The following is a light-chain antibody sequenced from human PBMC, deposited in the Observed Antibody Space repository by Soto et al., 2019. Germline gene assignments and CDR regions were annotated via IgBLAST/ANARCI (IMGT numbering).Light chain of an antibody. J-gene: IGKJ5*01. Sequence: EIVMTQSPATLSVSPGERATLSCRASQSVSSNLAWYQQKPGQAPSLLIYDASNRATGIPARFSGSGSGTDFTLTISSLEPEDFAVYYCQQRSNWPPITFGQGTRLEIK. V-gene: IGKV3-11*01. CDR2: DAS. CDR1: QSVSSN. CDR3: QQRSNWPPIT.